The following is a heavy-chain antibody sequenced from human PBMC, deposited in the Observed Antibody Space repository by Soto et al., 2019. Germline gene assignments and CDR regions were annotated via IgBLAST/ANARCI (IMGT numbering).Heavy chain of an antibody. CDR1: GFTFSSYG. J-gene: IGHJ5*02. Sequence: PGGSLRLSCAASGFTFSSYGMHWVRQAPGKGLEWVAVIWYDGSNKYYADSVKGRFTISRDNSKNTLYLQMNSLRAEDTAVYYCARDTTMVRGVYNWFDPWGQGTLVTVSS. CDR3: ARDTTMVRGVYNWFDP. CDR2: IWYDGSNK. V-gene: IGHV3-33*01. D-gene: IGHD3-10*01.